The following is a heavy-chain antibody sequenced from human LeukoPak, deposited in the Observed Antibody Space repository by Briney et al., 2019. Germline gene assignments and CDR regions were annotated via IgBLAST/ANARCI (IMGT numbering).Heavy chain of an antibody. CDR3: ASTYDFWSGYPALYYYYYGMDV. V-gene: IGHV3-30*04. Sequence: GGSLRLSCAASGFTFSNYSMHWVRQAPGKGLEWVAVITYDGSYKYYADSVKGRFTISRDNSKNTLYLQMNSLRAEDTAVYYCASTYDFWSGYPALYYYYYGMDVWGQGTTVTVSS. D-gene: IGHD3-3*01. CDR1: GFTFSNYS. J-gene: IGHJ6*02. CDR2: ITYDGSYK.